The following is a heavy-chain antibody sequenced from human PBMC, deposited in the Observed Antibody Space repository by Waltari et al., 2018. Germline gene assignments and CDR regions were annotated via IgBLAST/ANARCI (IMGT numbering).Heavy chain of an antibody. V-gene: IGHV3-23*01. CDR2: ISGSGVNT. J-gene: IGHJ4*02. Sequence: EVQLLESGGGLVQPGGSLRLSCAASGFNFSSYDMSWVRQGPRKGLDWVSAISGSGVNTYYADTCRGGFTSSRDNSKNTLYLQMSGVRAENTAVDYCAKGIQGVRYYFDYWGQGTLVTVSS. CDR3: AKGIQGVRYYFDY. D-gene: IGHD3-10*01. CDR1: GFNFSSYD.